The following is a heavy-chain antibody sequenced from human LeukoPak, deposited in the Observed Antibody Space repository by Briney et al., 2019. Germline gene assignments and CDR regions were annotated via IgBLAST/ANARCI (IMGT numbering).Heavy chain of an antibody. CDR1: GGSFRGYY. CDR2: INHSGST. CDR3: ARVTALGHCSSTSCYLDY. J-gene: IGHJ4*02. D-gene: IGHD2-2*01. Sequence: PSETLSLTCAVYGGSFRGYYWSWIRQPPGKGLEWIGEINHSGSTNYNPSLKSRVTISVDTSKNQFSLKLSSVTAADTAVYYCARVTALGHCSSTSCYLDYWGQGTLVTVSS. V-gene: IGHV4-34*01.